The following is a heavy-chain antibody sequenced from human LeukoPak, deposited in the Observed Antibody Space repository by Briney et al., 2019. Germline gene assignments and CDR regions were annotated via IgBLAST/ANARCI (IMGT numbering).Heavy chain of an antibody. CDR2: IGASVSSI. D-gene: IGHD1-26*01. V-gene: IGHV3-23*01. J-gene: IGHJ4*02. Sequence: GGSLRLSCAASGFTFSTYAMHWARQAPGRGLEWVSAIGASVSSIYYADSVKGRSTISRDNSKKTVYLQMNNLRGDDTAVYYCARRAMNSGSPREFDYWGQGTLVTVSS. CDR3: ARRAMNSGSPREFDY. CDR1: GFTFSTYA.